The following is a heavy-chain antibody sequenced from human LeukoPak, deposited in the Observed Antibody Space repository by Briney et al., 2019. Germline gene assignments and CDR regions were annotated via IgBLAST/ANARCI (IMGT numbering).Heavy chain of an antibody. Sequence: GASVRLSCAASGFTFSIYSMHWVRHAPSKGLEWVAVISYDGSNKYYAAFVKRRFTISRDNYKNPLYLQMNSLRAEDTAVYLCAREGRITGTIPGNWFAPGGQGTLVTVP. J-gene: IGHJ5*02. CDR1: GFTFSIYS. CDR3: AREGRITGTIPGNWFAP. D-gene: IGHD1-7*01. V-gene: IGHV3-30-3*01. CDR2: ISYDGSNK.